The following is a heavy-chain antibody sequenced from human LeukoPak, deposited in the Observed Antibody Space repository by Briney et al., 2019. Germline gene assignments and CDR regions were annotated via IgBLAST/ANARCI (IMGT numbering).Heavy chain of an antibody. J-gene: IGHJ5*02. Sequence: SQTLSLTCAVSNGSISSDGYSWSWIRQPPGKGLECIGYIYHSGSTFYNPSLKSRVTISLDRSKNQFSLKLSSVTAADTAVYYCARQGYCSGANCYAGGDWFDPWGQGTLVTVSS. CDR3: ARQGYCSGANCYAGGDWFDP. V-gene: IGHV4-30-2*01. CDR1: NGSISSDGYS. CDR2: IYHSGST. D-gene: IGHD2-2*01.